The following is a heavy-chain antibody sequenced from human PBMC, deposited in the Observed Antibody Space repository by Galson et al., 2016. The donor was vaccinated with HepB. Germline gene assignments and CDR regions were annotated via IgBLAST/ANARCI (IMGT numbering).Heavy chain of an antibody. V-gene: IGHV3-64*04. CDR2: ISGNGGST. CDR1: GFTFSFYA. D-gene: IGHD6-13*01. Sequence: SLRLSCAASGFTFSFYAMHWVRQAPGKGLEYVSAISGNGGSTYYADSVKGRFTISRDNSKNTLYLQMNSLRAEDTAVYYCASVAAAGYYYGMDVWGQGTTVTVSS. CDR3: ASVAAAGYYYGMDV. J-gene: IGHJ6*02.